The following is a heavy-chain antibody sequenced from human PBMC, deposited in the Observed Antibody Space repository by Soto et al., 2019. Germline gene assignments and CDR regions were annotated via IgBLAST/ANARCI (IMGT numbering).Heavy chain of an antibody. V-gene: IGHV3-74*01. CDR3: ARDLGRAAAGNTYYYYYGMDV. CDR2: INSDGSST. D-gene: IGHD6-13*01. Sequence: HPGGSLRLSCAASGFTFSSYWMHWVRQAPGKGLVWVSRINSDGSSTSYADSVKGRFTISRDNAKNTLYLQMNSLRAEDTAVYYCARDLGRAAAGNTYYYYYGMDVWGQGTTVTVSS. CDR1: GFTFSSYW. J-gene: IGHJ6*02.